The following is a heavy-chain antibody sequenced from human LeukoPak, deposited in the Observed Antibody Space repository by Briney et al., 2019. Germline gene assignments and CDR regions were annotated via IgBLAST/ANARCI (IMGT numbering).Heavy chain of an antibody. J-gene: IGHJ4*02. CDR1: GYSISSGYY. Sequence: SETLSLTCAVSGYSISSGYYWGWIRQPPGKGLEWIGSIYHSGSTYYNPSLKSRVTISVDTSKNQFSLKLSSVTAADTAVYYCARLVVDWNYAVYFDYWGQGTLVTVSS. CDR3: ARLVVDWNYAVYFDY. V-gene: IGHV4-38-2*01. CDR2: IYHSGST. D-gene: IGHD1-7*01.